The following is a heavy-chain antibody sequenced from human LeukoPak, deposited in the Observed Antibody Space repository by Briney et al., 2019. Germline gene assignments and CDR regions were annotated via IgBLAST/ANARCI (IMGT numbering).Heavy chain of an antibody. V-gene: IGHV3-23*01. CDR1: GFTVSSNY. J-gene: IGHJ4*02. CDR3: AKQPSGPQFGY. CDR2: ISGSGGIT. Sequence: PGGSLRLSCAASGFTVSSNYMSWVRQAPGKGLEWVSVISGSGGITYYADSVKGRFTISRDNSKNTLYLQMNSLRAEDTAVYYCAKQPSGPQFGYWGQGALVTVSS. D-gene: IGHD1-26*01.